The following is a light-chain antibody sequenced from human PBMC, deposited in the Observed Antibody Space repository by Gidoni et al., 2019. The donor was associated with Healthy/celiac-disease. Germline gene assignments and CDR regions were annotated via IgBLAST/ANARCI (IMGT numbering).Light chain of an antibody. CDR3: QVWDSSSDHVV. CDR2: DDS. J-gene: IGLJ2*01. V-gene: IGLV3-21*02. Sequence: SSVLTQPPSVSVAPGQTSRITCGGNNIGSKSVHWYPQKPGQAPVLVVYDDSDRPSGIPERFSGSNSVNTATLTISRVEAGDEADYYCQVWDSSSDHVVFGGGTKLTVL. CDR1: NIGSKS.